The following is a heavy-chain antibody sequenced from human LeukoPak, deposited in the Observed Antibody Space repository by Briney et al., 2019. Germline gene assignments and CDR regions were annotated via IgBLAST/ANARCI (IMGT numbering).Heavy chain of an antibody. J-gene: IGHJ5*02. CDR3: ARGGYSSSWSFDP. V-gene: IGHV4-4*07. CDR2: IYTSGST. D-gene: IGHD6-13*01. Sequence: SETLSLTCTVSGGSISYFYWSWIRQPAGKRLEWIGRIYTSGSTNYNPSLKSRVTMSVDTSKNQFSLNLSSVTAADTAVYYCARGGYSSSWSFDPWGQGTLVTVSS. CDR1: GGSISYFY.